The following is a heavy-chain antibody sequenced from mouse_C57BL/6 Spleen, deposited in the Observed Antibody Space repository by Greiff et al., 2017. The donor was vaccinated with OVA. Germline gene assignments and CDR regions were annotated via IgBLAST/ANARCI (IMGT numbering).Heavy chain of an antibody. D-gene: IGHD1-1*01. J-gene: IGHJ2*01. CDR1: GYTFTSYW. Sequence: VQLQQSGTELVKPGASVKLSCKASGYTFTSYWMHWVKQRPGQGLEWIGNINPSNGGTNYNEKFKSKATLTVDKSSSTAYMELRSLTSEDTAVYYCARRYYGSSYFDYWGQGTTLTVSS. CDR3: ARRYYGSSYFDY. V-gene: IGHV1-53*01. CDR2: INPSNGGT.